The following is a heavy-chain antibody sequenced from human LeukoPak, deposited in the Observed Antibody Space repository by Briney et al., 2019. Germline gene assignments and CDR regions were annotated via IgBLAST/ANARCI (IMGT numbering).Heavy chain of an antibody. CDR3: ATYKHQLRTVYFDY. J-gene: IGHJ4*02. CDR2: IKRDGSDK. V-gene: IGHV3-7*02. Sequence: GGSLRLSCAASGFTFNDYYMSWVRQAPGKGLEWVANIKRDGSDKNYVDSVKGRFTISKDNAKNLLSLEMNGLRAEDTAVYYCATYKHQLRTVYFDYWGQGTLVTVSS. CDR1: GFTFNDYY. D-gene: IGHD1-1*01.